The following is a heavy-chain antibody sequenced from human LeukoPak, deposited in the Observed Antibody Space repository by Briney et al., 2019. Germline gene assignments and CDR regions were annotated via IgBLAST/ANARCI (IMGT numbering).Heavy chain of an antibody. CDR1: GFTFSSYG. D-gene: IGHD1-1*01. J-gene: IGHJ4*02. CDR3: ARDDYNTLGYNFHY. CDR2: ISVDGSNE. V-gene: IGHV3-30*03. Sequence: PGGSLRLSCAASGFTFSSYGMHWVRQAPGKGLEWVAVISVDGSNEYYADSVKGRFTISRDNSKNTLYLQMNSLRPEDTAFYYCARDDYNTLGYNFHYWGQGTLVTVSS.